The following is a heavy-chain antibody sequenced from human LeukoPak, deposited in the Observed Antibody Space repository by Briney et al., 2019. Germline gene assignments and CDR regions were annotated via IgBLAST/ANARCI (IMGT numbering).Heavy chain of an antibody. D-gene: IGHD6-13*01. CDR3: ARDREAAGGPQGKDV. Sequence: PSETLSLTCTVSGGSFNSYYWSWIRQPAGKGLEWIGRIHNSGSSNYNPSLKSRVTMSVATSKTQFSLELSSVTAADTAVYYCARDREAAGGPQGKDVWGQGTTVTVSS. J-gene: IGHJ6*02. CDR1: GGSFNSYY. V-gene: IGHV4-4*07. CDR2: IHNSGSS.